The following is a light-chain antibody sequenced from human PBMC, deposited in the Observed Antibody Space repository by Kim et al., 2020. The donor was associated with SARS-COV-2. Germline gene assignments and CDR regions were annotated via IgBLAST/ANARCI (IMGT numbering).Light chain of an antibody. CDR2: GAS. CDR3: QQYGSSPQT. CDR1: QSVRSSY. V-gene: IGKV3-20*01. Sequence: EIVLTQSPGTLSLSPGERATLSCRASQSVRSSYLAWYQRKPGQAPRLLIFGASNRAAGIPDRFSGSGSGTDFILTITRLEPEDFAVYYCQQYGSSPQTFGQGTKVDIK. J-gene: IGKJ1*01.